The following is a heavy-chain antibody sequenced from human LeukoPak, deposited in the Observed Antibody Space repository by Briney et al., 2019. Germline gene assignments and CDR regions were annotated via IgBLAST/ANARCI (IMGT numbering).Heavy chain of an antibody. D-gene: IGHD6-19*01. CDR3: ARSYSSVFYYYMDA. V-gene: IGHV4-39*01. Sequence: SETLSLTCTVSGDSMRRTNDYWGWIRQPPGKGLEGIGNVYYIGNTYYNPSLKSRVPISVDTSKNQFSLKLNTVPAADTAVYYCARSYSSVFYYYMDAWGKGTTVTVSS. CDR2: VYYIGNT. J-gene: IGHJ6*03. CDR1: GDSMRRTNDY.